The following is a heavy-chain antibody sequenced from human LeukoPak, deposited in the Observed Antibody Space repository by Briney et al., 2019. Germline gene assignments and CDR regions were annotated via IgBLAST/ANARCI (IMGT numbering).Heavy chain of an antibody. J-gene: IGHJ4*02. CDR3: ARAGYSYGTGYYFDY. CDR2: IYYTGAT. V-gene: IGHV4-59*01. CDR1: GGSISSYY. D-gene: IGHD5-18*01. Sequence: SETLSLTCTVSGGSISSYYWGWIRLPPGKALEWIGYIYYTGATYYNPSLKSRVTISLDTSKNQFSLKLSSVTAADAAVYYCARAGYSYGTGYYFDYWGQGALVTVSS.